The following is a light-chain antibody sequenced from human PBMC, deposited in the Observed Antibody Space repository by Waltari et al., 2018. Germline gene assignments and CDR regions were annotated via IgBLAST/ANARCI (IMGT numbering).Light chain of an antibody. Sequence: LTQPCPGSRSHGQSVTTPCTGTSSDFDPYNYISRYQHHPGKAPKRLIYDFFKRPSGVPDRFSGSKAGNTASLTISGLQAEDEADYYCCSFAGSYNFGVFGGGTKLTVL. CDR1: SSDFDPYNY. CDR2: DFF. CDR3: CSFAGSYNFGV. J-gene: IGLJ3*02. V-gene: IGLV2-11*01.